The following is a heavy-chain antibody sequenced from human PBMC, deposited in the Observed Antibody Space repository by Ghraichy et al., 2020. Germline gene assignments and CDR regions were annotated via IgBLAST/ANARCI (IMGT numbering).Heavy chain of an antibody. D-gene: IGHD3-10*01. CDR2: INHSGST. CDR1: GGSFSGYY. Sequence: SQTLSLTCAVYGGSFSGYYWSWIRQPPGKGLEWIGEINHSGSTNYNPSLKSRVTISVDTSKNQFSLKLSSVTAADTAVYYCARGPRGSGRGLDYWGQGTLVTVSS. J-gene: IGHJ4*02. CDR3: ARGPRGSGRGLDY. V-gene: IGHV4-34*01.